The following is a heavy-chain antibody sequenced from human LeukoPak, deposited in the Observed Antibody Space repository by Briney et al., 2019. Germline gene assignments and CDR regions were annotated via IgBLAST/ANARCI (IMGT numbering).Heavy chain of an antibody. V-gene: IGHV4-4*07. CDR3: VRDRGELYDY. CDR1: GDSISSSY. J-gene: IGHJ4*02. Sequence: SETLSLTCTVSGDSISSSYWSWIRQPAGKGLEWIGRINTSGGPNYNPSLKSRVTMSVDTSKNQLSLKLNSVTAADTALYYCVRDRGELYDYLGQGTLVTVSS. D-gene: IGHD3-10*01. CDR2: INTSGGP.